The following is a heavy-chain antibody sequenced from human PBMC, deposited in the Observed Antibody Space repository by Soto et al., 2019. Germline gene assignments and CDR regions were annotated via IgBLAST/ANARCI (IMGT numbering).Heavy chain of an antibody. Sequence: GGSLRLSCAASGFTVSSNYMSWVRQAPGKGLEWVSVIYSGGSTYYADSVKGRFTISRDNSKNTLYLQMNSLRAEDTAVYYCASYCSSTSCPYGMDVWGQGTTVTVSS. CDR3: ASYCSSTSCPYGMDV. CDR1: GFTVSSNY. J-gene: IGHJ6*02. D-gene: IGHD2-2*01. V-gene: IGHV3-53*01. CDR2: IYSGGST.